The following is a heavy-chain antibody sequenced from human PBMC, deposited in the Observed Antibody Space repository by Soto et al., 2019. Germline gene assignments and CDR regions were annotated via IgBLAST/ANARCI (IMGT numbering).Heavy chain of an antibody. V-gene: IGHV1-8*01. J-gene: IGHJ3*02. CDR2: MNPNSGNT. D-gene: IGHD6-19*01. Sequence: ASVKVSCRASGYTFTSYDINWVGQATGQGLEWMGWMNPNSGNTGYAQKFQGRVTMTRNTSISTAYMELSSLRSEDTAVYYCARARKQWLVYFDAFDIWGQGTMVTVSS. CDR1: GYTFTSYD. CDR3: ARARKQWLVYFDAFDI.